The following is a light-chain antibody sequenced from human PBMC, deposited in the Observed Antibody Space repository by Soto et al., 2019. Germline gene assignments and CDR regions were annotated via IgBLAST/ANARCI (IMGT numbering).Light chain of an antibody. V-gene: IGKV3-11*01. J-gene: IGKJ5*01. CDR3: QQRSDSIT. CDR1: HTVTTH. Sequence: EILLTQSPDTLSLSPGERATLSCWASHTVTTHLAWFQQRPGQTPRLLIYDASTRAAGIPARFSGRGSGADFTLTISRLEPEDFAVYYCQQRSDSITFGQGTRLEIK. CDR2: DAS.